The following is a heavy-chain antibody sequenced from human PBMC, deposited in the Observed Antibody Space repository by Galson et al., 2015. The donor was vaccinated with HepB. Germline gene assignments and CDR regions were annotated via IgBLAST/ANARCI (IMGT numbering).Heavy chain of an antibody. D-gene: IGHD4-17*01. CDR2: IYSGGST. Sequence: SLRLSCAASGFSVSNNYMTWVRQAPGKGLEWVSVIYSGGSTYYTDPVKGRFTISRDNSKNTLYLQMNSLRAEDTAVYYCARVIDYDRQFDYWGQGTLVTVSS. V-gene: IGHV3-66*01. J-gene: IGHJ4*02. CDR1: GFSVSNNY. CDR3: ARVIDYDRQFDY.